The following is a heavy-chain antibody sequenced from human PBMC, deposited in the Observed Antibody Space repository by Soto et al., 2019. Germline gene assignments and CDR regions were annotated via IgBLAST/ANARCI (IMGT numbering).Heavy chain of an antibody. CDR3: AKERGVLDAFDI. V-gene: IGHV3-30*18. CDR2: ISSDGKNQ. Sequence: QVQLVESGGGVVQPGRSLRLSCAASGFTSSSFVIHWVRQAPGKGLEWLAVISSDGKNQYYADSVKGRFTISRDNSKNTLYLKVNSLRAEDTAVYFCAKERGVLDAFDIWGQGTMVTVSS. J-gene: IGHJ3*02. CDR1: GFTSSSFV. D-gene: IGHD3-10*01.